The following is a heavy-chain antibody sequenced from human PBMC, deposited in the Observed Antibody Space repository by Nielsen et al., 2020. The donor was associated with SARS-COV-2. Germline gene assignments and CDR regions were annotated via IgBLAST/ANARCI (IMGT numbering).Heavy chain of an antibody. CDR3: AKEIAAHPLKN. V-gene: IGHV3-23*01. J-gene: IGHJ4*02. Sequence: GESLKISCAASGFTFSSYAMSWVRQAPGKGLEWVSAISGSGGSTYYADSVKGRFTISRDNSKNTLYLQMNSLRAEDTAVYYCAKEIAAHPLKNWGQGTLVTVSS. CDR2: ISGSGGST. D-gene: IGHD6-6*01. CDR1: GFTFSSYA.